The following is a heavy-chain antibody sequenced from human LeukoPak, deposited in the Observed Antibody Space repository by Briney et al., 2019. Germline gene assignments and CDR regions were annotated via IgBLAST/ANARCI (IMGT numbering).Heavy chain of an antibody. CDR2: ITSSGGST. D-gene: IGHD3-16*02. V-gene: IGHV3-23*01. CDR3: AKDQGTIMITFGGVIVLQGFDY. J-gene: IGHJ4*02. Sequence: PGGSLRLSCAASGFIFKNYAMNWVRQAPGKGLEWVSAITSSGGSTYYADSVKGRFTISRDNSKNTLSLQMNSLRAEDTAVYYCAKDQGTIMITFGGVIVLQGFDYWGQGTQVSVSS. CDR1: GFIFKNYA.